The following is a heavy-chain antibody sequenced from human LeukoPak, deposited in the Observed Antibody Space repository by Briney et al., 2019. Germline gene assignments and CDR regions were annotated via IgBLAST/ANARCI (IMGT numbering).Heavy chain of an antibody. CDR2: INPNSGGT. CDR1: GYTFTSYD. V-gene: IGHV1-2*06. Sequence: ASVKVSCKASGYTFTSYDINWVRQATGQGLEWMGRINPNSGGTNYAQKFQGRVTMTRDTSISTAYMELSRLRSDDTAVYYCARVGGYGYYYYYYMDVWGKGTTVTVSS. J-gene: IGHJ6*03. CDR3: ARVGGYGYYYYYYMDV. D-gene: IGHD3-22*01.